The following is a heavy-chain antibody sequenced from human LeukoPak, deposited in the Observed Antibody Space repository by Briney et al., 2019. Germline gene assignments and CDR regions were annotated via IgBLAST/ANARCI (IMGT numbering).Heavy chain of an antibody. CDR1: GFTFSSYA. D-gene: IGHD3-10*01. CDR2: ISGSGGST. V-gene: IGHV3-23*01. J-gene: IGHJ1*01. CDR3: AKDLVAGSYLEYFQH. Sequence: GGSLRLSCAASGFTFSSYAMSWVRQAPGKGLEWVSAISGSGGSTYYADSVKGRFTISRDNSKNTLYLQMNSLRAEDMAVYYCAKDLVAGSYLEYFQHWGQGTLVTVSS.